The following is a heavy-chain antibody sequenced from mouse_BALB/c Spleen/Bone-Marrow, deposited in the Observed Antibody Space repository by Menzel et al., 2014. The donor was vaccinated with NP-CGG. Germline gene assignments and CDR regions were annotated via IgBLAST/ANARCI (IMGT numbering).Heavy chain of an antibody. CDR3: ARESYYYENYAMDY. J-gene: IGHJ4*01. D-gene: IGHD1-1*01. CDR2: IAPGSGSA. CDR1: GYTFTSYW. V-gene: IGHV1S41*01. Sequence: DLVKPGASVKLSCKASGYTFTSYWINWIKQRPGQGLEWIGRIAPGSGSAYYKEMFKGKATLTVDTSSSTAYIQLSSLSSEDSAVYFCARESYYYENYAMDYWGQGTSVTVSS.